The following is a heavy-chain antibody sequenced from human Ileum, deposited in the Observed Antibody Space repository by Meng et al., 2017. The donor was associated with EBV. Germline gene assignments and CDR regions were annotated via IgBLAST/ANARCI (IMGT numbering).Heavy chain of an antibody. D-gene: IGHD6-19*01. Sequence: QGHLQQWCAGLVKSSETLSLTCAVYGGSFSGYYWTWIRQAPGRGLEWIGESNYAGSTNYNPSLKSRVTISVDTSKKQFSLNLTSVTAADTAVYYCARVMRRVNYNSGWYAKFWGQGNLVTVSS. CDR3: ARVMRRVNYNSGWYAKF. CDR2: SNYAGST. CDR1: GGSFSGYY. J-gene: IGHJ4*02. V-gene: IGHV4-34*01.